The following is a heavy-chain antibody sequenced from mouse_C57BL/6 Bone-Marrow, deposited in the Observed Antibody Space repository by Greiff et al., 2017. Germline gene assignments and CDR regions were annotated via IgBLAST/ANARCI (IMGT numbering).Heavy chain of an antibody. Sequence: QVQLQQSGAELVRPGTSVKVSCKASGYAFTNYLIEWVKQRPGQGLAWIGVINPGSGGTNYNEKFKGKATLTADKSSSTAYMQLSSLTSEDSAVYFCAREGDYPFAYWGQGTLVTVSA. CDR3: AREGDYPFAY. CDR2: INPGSGGT. D-gene: IGHD5-5*01. CDR1: GYAFTNYL. V-gene: IGHV1-54*01. J-gene: IGHJ3*01.